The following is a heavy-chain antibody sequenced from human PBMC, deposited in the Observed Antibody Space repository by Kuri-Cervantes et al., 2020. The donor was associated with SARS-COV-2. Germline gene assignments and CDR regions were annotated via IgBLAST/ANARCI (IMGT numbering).Heavy chain of an antibody. J-gene: IGHJ4*02. CDR1: GGSISSGSYY. Sequence: SCTVSGGSISSGSYYWSWIRQPAGKGLEWIGRIYTSGSTNYNASLKSRVTISVDTSKNQFSLKLSSVTAADTAVYYCARGGRTRNSYYFDYWGQGTLVTVSS. CDR3: ARGGRTRNSYYFDY. V-gene: IGHV4-61*02. D-gene: IGHD3-10*01. CDR2: IYTSGST.